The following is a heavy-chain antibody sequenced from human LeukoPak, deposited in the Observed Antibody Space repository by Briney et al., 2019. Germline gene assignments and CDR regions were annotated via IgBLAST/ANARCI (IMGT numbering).Heavy chain of an antibody. Sequence: GGSLRLSCAASGFTFSSYAMHWVRQAPGKGLEWVAVISYDGSNKYYADSVKGRFTISRDNSKNTLYLQMNSLRAEDTAVYYCAKDHEDGDYGETDDYWGQGTLVTVSS. V-gene: IGHV3-30*04. J-gene: IGHJ4*02. CDR3: AKDHEDGDYGETDDY. CDR1: GFTFSSYA. CDR2: ISYDGSNK. D-gene: IGHD4-17*01.